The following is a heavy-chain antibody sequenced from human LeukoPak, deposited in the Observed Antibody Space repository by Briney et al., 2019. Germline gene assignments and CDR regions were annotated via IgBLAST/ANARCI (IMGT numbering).Heavy chain of an antibody. V-gene: IGHV3-43*02. CDR3: AKDTHSDGYGGVADY. D-gene: IGHD5-24*01. CDR2: ISGDGGST. CDR1: GFTFVDYA. J-gene: IGHJ4*02. Sequence: PGGSLRLSCAASGFTFVDYAMHWVRQAPGKGLEWVSLISGDGGSTYYADSVKGRFTISRDNSKNSLYLQMNSLRTEDTALYYCAKDTHSDGYGGVADYWGQGTLVTVSS.